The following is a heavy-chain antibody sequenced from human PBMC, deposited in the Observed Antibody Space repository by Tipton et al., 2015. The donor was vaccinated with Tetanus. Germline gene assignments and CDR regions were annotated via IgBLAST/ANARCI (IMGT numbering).Heavy chain of an antibody. J-gene: IGHJ4*02. Sequence: TLSLTCTVSGDSISNYHWSWIRQPPGKGLEWIGYIYYRGNTNYNPSLKKRVTISVDTSKNQFSLKLNSVTAADTAVYYCARAGETPLWGAFNSWGQGALVTVSS. CDR3: ARAGETPLWGAFNS. D-gene: IGHD3-16*01. CDR2: IYYRGNT. CDR1: GDSISNYH. V-gene: IGHV4-59*12.